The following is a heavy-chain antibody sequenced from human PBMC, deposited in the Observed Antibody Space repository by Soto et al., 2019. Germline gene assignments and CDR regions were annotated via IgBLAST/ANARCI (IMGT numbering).Heavy chain of an antibody. CDR1: EFSLTTSGVG. CDR3: TPKGYGDYPLDY. D-gene: IGHD4-17*01. J-gene: IGHJ4*02. CDR2: IYWDDSK. Sequence: QITLKESGPPLVKPTQTLTLTCTFSEFSLTTSGVGVGWIRQPPGKALEWLAVIYWDDSKHYSPSLKSRLTIPKDTSKNQVVLTMTNMDPVDTATYYCTPKGYGDYPLDYWGQGTLVTVSS. V-gene: IGHV2-5*02.